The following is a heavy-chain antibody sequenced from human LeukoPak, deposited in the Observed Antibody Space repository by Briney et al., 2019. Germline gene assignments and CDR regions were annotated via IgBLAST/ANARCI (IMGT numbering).Heavy chain of an antibody. Sequence: WETLSLTCAVYGGSFSGYNWNWIRQTPGKGLEWIGEISHNGITNYNPALKSRVTLSVDTSKNQVSLKLVSVTAADTAVYYCARGSPKLDSWGQGTLVRVS. CDR3: ARGSPKLDS. J-gene: IGHJ5*01. V-gene: IGHV4-34*01. CDR1: GGSFSGYN. CDR2: ISHNGIT.